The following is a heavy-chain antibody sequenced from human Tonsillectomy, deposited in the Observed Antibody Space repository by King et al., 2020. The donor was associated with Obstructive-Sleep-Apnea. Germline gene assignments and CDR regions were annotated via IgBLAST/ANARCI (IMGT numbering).Heavy chain of an antibody. CDR1: GFSFSDYY. D-gene: IGHD5-18*01. CDR3: AEERGYSYGLMGKPYYDYGMDV. J-gene: IGHJ6*02. V-gene: IGHV3-11*01. Sequence: VQLVESGGGLVKPGGSLRLSCAASGFSFSDYYMSWIRQAPGKGLEWVSYISNRGNIMYYADSVKGRFTIARDNAKNSLYLQMNSLRAEDTAVYYCAEERGYSYGLMGKPYYDYGMDVWGQGTTVTVSS. CDR2: ISNRGNIM.